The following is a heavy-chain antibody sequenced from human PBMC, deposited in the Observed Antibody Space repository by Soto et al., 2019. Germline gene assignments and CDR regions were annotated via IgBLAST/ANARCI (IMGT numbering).Heavy chain of an antibody. V-gene: IGHV4-4*08. CDR3: ARDGRGYSGYSYDS. D-gene: IGHD5-12*01. CDR1: GDSSTRSY. J-gene: IGHJ4*02. Sequence: PSETLSLTCTVSGDSSTRSYWSWIRQPPGKGLEWIGYISVSGTTNYNPSLKSRVTISLDTSKTQFSLKLSSVTAADTAVYYCARDGRGYSGYSYDSWGQGTLVTVSS. CDR2: ISVSGTT.